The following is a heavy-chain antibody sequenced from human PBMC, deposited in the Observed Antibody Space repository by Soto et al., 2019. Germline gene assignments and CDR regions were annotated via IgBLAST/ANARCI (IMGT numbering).Heavy chain of an antibody. J-gene: IGHJ5*02. D-gene: IGHD2-2*02. Sequence: QMQLVQSGPEVKKPGTSVKVSCKASGFTFTSSAVQWVRQARGQRLEWIGWIVVGSGNTNYAQKFQERVTITRDMSTSTAYMELSSLRSEDTAVYYCAADRQYCSSTSCYTNWFDPWGQGTLVTVSS. CDR1: GFTFTSSA. V-gene: IGHV1-58*01. CDR2: IVVGSGNT. CDR3: AADRQYCSSTSCYTNWFDP.